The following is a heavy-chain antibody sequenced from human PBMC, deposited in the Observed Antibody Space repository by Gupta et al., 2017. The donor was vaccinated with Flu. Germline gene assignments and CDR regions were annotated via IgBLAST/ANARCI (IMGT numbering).Heavy chain of an antibody. CDR2: ISWNGGSI. J-gene: IGHJ6*03. D-gene: IGHD6-19*01. Sequence: TMHWARQVPGKGLEWVSGISWNGGSIGYADSVKGRFTISRDNAKNSLYLHMNSLRPEDTALYYCSKDVRQNSSSYYMDVWGKGTTVIVSS. CDR1: T. V-gene: IGHV3-9*01. CDR3: SKDVRQNSSSYYMDV.